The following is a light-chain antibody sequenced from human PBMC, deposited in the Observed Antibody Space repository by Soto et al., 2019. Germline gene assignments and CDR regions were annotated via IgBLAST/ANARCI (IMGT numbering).Light chain of an antibody. Sequence: EIVLTQSPGTLSLSPGERATLSCRASQSVSSSSLAWYQQKPGQAPRLLIYGASTRATGIPARFSGSGSGTEFTLTITRLQPDDFATYYCQHYNSFSRAFGQGTKVDIK. V-gene: IGKV3-15*01. J-gene: IGKJ1*01. CDR3: QHYNSFSRA. CDR2: GAS. CDR1: QSVSSSS.